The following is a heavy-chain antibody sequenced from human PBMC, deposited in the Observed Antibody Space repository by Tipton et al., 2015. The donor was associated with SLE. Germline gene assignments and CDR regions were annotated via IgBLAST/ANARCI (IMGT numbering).Heavy chain of an antibody. CDR1: GFRFSDYV. CDR3: ARDTYELWSGDNWYFDL. CDR2: IWFDGSDE. J-gene: IGHJ2*01. V-gene: IGHV3-30*19. Sequence: SLRLSCAASGFRFSDYVMHWVRQSPGKGLEWLALIWFDGSDEFYADSVRGRFTVSRDNSRNTLYLQMNSLRPDDTAVYFCARDTYELWSGDNWYFDLWGRGTLVTVSS. D-gene: IGHD3-3*01.